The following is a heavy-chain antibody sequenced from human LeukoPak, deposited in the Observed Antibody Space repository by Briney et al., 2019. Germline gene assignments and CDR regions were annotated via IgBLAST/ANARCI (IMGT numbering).Heavy chain of an antibody. J-gene: IGHJ4*02. V-gene: IGHV3-9*01. CDR1: GFTFDDYA. Sequence: GGSLRLSCAASGFTFDDYAMHWVRQAPGKGQEWVSGISWNSGSIGYADSVKGRLTISRDNAKNSLYLQMNSLRAEDTALYYCAKDTRRGSGYSYGFFDYWGQGTLVTVSS. CDR2: ISWNSGSI. CDR3: AKDTRRGSGYSYGFFDY. D-gene: IGHD5-18*01.